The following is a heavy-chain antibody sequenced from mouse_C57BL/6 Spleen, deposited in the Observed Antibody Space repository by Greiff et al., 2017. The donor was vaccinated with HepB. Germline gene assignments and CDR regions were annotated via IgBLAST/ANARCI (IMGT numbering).Heavy chain of an antibody. CDR3: ARKETAWFAY. Sequence: VQLQQSGAELVKPGASVKLSCKASGYTFTSYWMQWVKQRPGQGLEWIGEIDPSDSYTNYNQKFKGKATLTVDTSSSTAYMQLSSLTSEDSAVYYCARKETAWFAYWGQGTLVTVSA. J-gene: IGHJ3*01. V-gene: IGHV1-50*01. CDR1: GYTFTSYW. CDR2: IDPSDSYT.